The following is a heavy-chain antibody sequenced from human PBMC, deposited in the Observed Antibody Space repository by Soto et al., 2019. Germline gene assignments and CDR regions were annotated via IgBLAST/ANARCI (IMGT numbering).Heavy chain of an antibody. J-gene: IGHJ3*02. CDR1: GFTFSSYA. D-gene: IGHD2-15*01. V-gene: IGHV3-30-3*01. CDR2: ISYDGSNK. CDR3: AREHDGVGYCSGGSCYDAFDI. Sequence: AGGSLRLSCAASGFTFSSYAMHWVRQAPGEGLEWVAVISYDGSNKYYADSVKGRFTISRDNSKNTLYLQMNSLRAEDTAVYYCAREHDGVGYCSGGSCYDAFDIWGQGTMVTVSS.